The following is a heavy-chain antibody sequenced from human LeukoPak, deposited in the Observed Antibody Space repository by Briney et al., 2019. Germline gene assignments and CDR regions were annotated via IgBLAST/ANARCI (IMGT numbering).Heavy chain of an antibody. CDR3: ASGRHDFLH. D-gene: IGHD3/OR15-3a*01. Sequence: GGSLRLSCAASGFVFSTYWMTWVRQTPGKGLEWVANINLDGTEEHYVDSSLKGRFTISRDNAKNSLYLQMTSLRVEDTAVYYCASGRHDFLHWGQGTLVTVSS. CDR2: INLDGTEE. J-gene: IGHJ4*02. CDR1: GFVFSTYW. V-gene: IGHV3-7*01.